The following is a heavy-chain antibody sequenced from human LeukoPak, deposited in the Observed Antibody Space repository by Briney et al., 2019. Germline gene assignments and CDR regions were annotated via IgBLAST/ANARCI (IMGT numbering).Heavy chain of an antibody. D-gene: IGHD6-19*01. Sequence: PGRSLRLSCAASGFTFSSYSMHWVPQAPGKGLEWVSSISSSSSYIYYADSVKGRFTISRDNAKNSLYLQMNSLRAEDTAVYYCARDPSWLVRSKNYYYYMDVWGKGTTVTVSS. V-gene: IGHV3-21*01. CDR2: ISSSSSYI. CDR1: GFTFSSYS. CDR3: ARDPSWLVRSKNYYYYMDV. J-gene: IGHJ6*03.